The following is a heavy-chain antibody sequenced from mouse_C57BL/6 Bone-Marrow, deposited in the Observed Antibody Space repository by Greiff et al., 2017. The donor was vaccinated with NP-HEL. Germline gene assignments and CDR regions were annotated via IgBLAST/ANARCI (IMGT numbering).Heavy chain of an antibody. Sequence: VKLMESGAELMKPGASVKLSCKATGYTFTGYWIEWVKQRPGHGLEWIGEILPGSGSTNYNEKFKGKATFTADTSSNTAYMQLSSLTTEDSAIYYCARSPYYYGSSFRYWYFDVWGTGTTVTVSS. J-gene: IGHJ1*03. CDR1: GYTFTGYW. CDR3: ARSPYYYGSSFRYWYFDV. CDR2: ILPGSGST. V-gene: IGHV1-9*01. D-gene: IGHD1-1*01.